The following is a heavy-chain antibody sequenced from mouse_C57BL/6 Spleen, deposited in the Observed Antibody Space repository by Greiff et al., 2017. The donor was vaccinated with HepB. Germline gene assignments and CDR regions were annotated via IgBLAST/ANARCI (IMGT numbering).Heavy chain of an antibody. D-gene: IGHD1-1*01. CDR1: GFTFTDYY. CDR3: ARRTTVGAMDY. V-gene: IGHV7-3*01. Sequence: EVKLMESGGGLVQPGGSLSLSCAASGFTFTDYYMSWVRQPPGKALEWLGFIRNKANGYTTEYSASVKGRFTISRDNSQSILYLQMNALRAEDSATYYCARRTTVGAMDYWGQGTSVTVSS. CDR2: IRNKANGYTT. J-gene: IGHJ4*01.